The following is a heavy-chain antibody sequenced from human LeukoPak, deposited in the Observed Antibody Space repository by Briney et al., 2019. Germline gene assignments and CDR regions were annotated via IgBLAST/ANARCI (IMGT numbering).Heavy chain of an antibody. CDR2: ITSGSSHI. CDR1: GFTFSSSN. J-gene: IGHJ6*03. CDR3: ARDPYSGSYGADYYYYMDV. Sequence: GGSLRLSCAASGFTFSSSNMNWVRQTPGQGLEWVSSITSGSSHIYYADSVKGRFTISRDNAKSSLYLQMNSLRAEDTAVYYCARDPYSGSYGADYYYYMDVWGKGTTVTIS. D-gene: IGHD1-26*01. V-gene: IGHV3-21*01.